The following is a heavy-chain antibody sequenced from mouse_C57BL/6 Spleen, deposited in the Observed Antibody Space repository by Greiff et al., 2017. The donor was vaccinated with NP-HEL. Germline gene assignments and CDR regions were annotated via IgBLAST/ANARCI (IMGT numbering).Heavy chain of an antibody. V-gene: IGHV5-12*01. Sequence: EVQGVESGGGLVQPGGSLKLSCAASGFTFSDYYMYWVRQTPEKRLEWVAYISNGGGSTYYPDTVKGRFTISRDNAKNTLYLQMSRLKSEDTAMYYCARVLYYGNYDYAMDYWGQGTSVTVSS. D-gene: IGHD2-1*01. CDR2: ISNGGGST. CDR3: ARVLYYGNYDYAMDY. J-gene: IGHJ4*01. CDR1: GFTFSDYY.